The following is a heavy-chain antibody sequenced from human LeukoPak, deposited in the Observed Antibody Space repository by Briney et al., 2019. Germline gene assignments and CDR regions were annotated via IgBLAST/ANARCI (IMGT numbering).Heavy chain of an antibody. CDR2: ISAYNGNT. J-gene: IGHJ4*02. D-gene: IGHD3-22*01. V-gene: IGHV1-18*01. CDR3: ARAYYDSSGYCDFDY. CDR1: GYTFTGYG. Sequence: ASVKVSCKASGYTFTGYGISWVRQAPGQGLEWMGWISAYNGNTNYAQKLQGRVTMTTDTSTSTAYMELRSLRSDDTAVYYCARAYYDSSGYCDFDYWGQGTLVTVSS.